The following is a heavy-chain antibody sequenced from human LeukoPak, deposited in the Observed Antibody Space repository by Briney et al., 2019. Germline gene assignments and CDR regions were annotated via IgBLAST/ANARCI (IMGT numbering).Heavy chain of an antibody. CDR1: GFTFSSYA. D-gene: IGHD3-22*01. Sequence: PGGSLRLSCAASGFTFSSYAMSWVRQAPGKGLEWVSAISGSGGSTYYADSVKGRFTISRDNSKNTLYLQMNSLRAEDTAVYYCARDAYRDYYDSDGYYYVGMDVWGQGTTVTVSS. CDR2: ISGSGGST. J-gene: IGHJ6*02. CDR3: ARDAYRDYYDSDGYYYVGMDV. V-gene: IGHV3-23*01.